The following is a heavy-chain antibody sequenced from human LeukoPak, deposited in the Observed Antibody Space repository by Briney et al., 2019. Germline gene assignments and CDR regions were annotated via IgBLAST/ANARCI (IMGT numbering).Heavy chain of an antibody. D-gene: IGHD3-22*01. Sequence: SQTLSLTCAISGDSVSSDSAAWNWIRQSPSRGLEWLGRTYYRDQWFIDYAVSVKTRITIKSDTSRNQFSLELNSVTPEDTGVYYCARGSGYYDTGSFSFVDNWGQGTLVTVSS. CDR3: ARGSGYYDTGSFSFVDN. CDR1: GDSVSSDSAA. V-gene: IGHV6-1*01. CDR2: TYYRDQWFI. J-gene: IGHJ4*02.